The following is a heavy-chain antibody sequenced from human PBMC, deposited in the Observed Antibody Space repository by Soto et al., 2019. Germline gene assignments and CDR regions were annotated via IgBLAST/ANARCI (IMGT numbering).Heavy chain of an antibody. Sequence: PGGSLRLSCAASGFTFSSYAMSWVRQAPGKGLEWVSAISGSGGGTYYADSVKGRFTISRDNSKNTLYLQMNSLRADDTAVYYCAKSGVVYDYIWGSYRLGTIDSWGQGTLVTVSS. CDR1: GFTFSSYA. J-gene: IGHJ4*02. D-gene: IGHD3-16*02. CDR3: AKSGVVYDYIWGSYRLGTIDS. V-gene: IGHV3-23*01. CDR2: ISGSGGGT.